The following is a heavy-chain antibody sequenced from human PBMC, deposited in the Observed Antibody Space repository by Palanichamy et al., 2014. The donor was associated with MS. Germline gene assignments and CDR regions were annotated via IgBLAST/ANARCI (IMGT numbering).Heavy chain of an antibody. D-gene: IGHD3-22*01. Sequence: EVQLLESGGGLVQPGGSLRLSCAASGFTFSSYGMSWVRQAPGKGLEWVSVISGSGISTYYAGSVKGRFTISRDNSKNTLFLQMNTLRADDTAVYYCAKDGKPPIVTYYFDYWGQGTLVTVS. V-gene: IGHV3-23*01. CDR3: AKDGKPPIVTYYFDY. J-gene: IGHJ4*02. CDR1: GFTFSSYG. CDR2: ISGSGIST.